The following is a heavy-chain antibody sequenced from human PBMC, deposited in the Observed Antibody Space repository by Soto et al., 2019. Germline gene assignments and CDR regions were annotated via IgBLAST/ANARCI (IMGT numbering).Heavy chain of an antibody. V-gene: IGHV3-74*01. Sequence: GGSLRLSCTASGFTFSSYRMHWVRQDPGKGLVWVSRIKSDGSSTNYADSVKGRFTISRDNAKNTLYLQMNSLRAEDTAVYYCARETFRSFYSDYWGQGTLVTVSS. CDR2: IKSDGSST. J-gene: IGHJ4*02. CDR1: GFTFSSYR. D-gene: IGHD3-16*01. CDR3: ARETFRSFYSDY.